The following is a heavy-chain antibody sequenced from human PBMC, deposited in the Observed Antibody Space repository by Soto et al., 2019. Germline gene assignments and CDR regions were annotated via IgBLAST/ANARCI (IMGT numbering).Heavy chain of an antibody. CDR3: AKFGPRIAVGGALDY. J-gene: IGHJ4*02. Sequence: LRRSCAASGFSFRSYAMSWVRQSPGKGLEWVSAISGSGGSTYYADSVKGRFTISRDNSKNTLYLQMNSLRAEDTAVYYCAKFGPRIAVGGALDYWGQGTLVTVSS. V-gene: IGHV3-23*01. D-gene: IGHD6-19*01. CDR1: GFSFRSYA. CDR2: ISGSGGST.